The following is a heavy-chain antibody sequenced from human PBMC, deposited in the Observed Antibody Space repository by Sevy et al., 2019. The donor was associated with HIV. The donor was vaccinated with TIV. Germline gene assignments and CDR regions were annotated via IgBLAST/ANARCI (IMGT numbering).Heavy chain of an antibody. CDR2: ISDSDDSI. J-gene: IGHJ6*02. CDR1: GFILSDYY. CDR3: ARDHVKDGDLGDYYYFAMDV. V-gene: IGHV3-11*01. D-gene: IGHD4-17*01. Sequence: GGSLRLSCAASGFILSDYYMSWIRQAPGKGLEWLSYISDSDDSIYYADSVKGRFTIPWDKTKNSLYLQMNSLRAEDTAVYYCARDHVKDGDLGDYYYFAMDVWGQGTTVTVSS.